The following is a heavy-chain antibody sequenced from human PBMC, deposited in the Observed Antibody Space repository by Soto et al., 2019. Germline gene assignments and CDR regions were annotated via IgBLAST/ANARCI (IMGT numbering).Heavy chain of an antibody. Sequence: PSETLSLTCTVSGGSISSYYWSWIRQPPGKGLEWIGYIYYSGSTNYNPSLKSRVTISVDTSKNQFSLKLSSVTAADTAVYYCARSPPYCSGGSCPFGDAFDIWGQGTMVTVSS. CDR1: GGSISSYY. CDR3: ARSPPYCSGGSCPFGDAFDI. J-gene: IGHJ3*02. V-gene: IGHV4-59*01. D-gene: IGHD2-15*01. CDR2: IYYSGST.